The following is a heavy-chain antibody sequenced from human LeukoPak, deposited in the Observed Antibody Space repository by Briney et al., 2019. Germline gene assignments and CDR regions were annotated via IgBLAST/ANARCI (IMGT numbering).Heavy chain of an antibody. J-gene: IGHJ6*03. CDR1: GFTFSNYW. D-gene: IGHD4-17*01. Sequence: PGGSLRLSCVASGFTFSNYWMHWVRHGPGQGQVLVSRINLDGSTTTYADPVKGRFTISRDNAKNTLYLQMNSLRAEDTALYYCARDKTVSALRRDYMDVWGKGTTVTVSS. V-gene: IGHV3-74*01. CDR3: ARDKTVSALRRDYMDV. CDR2: INLDGSTT.